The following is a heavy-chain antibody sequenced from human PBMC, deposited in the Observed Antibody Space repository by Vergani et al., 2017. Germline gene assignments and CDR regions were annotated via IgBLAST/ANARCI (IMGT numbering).Heavy chain of an antibody. V-gene: IGHV3-23*01. Sequence: QLLESGGGLVQPGGSLRLSCAASGFTFSSYAMSWVRQAPGKGLEWVSAISGSGGSTYYADSVKGRFTISRDNSKNTLYLQMNSLRAEDTAVYYCAKDQVILLWFGELNRGRDAFDIWGQGTMVTVSS. D-gene: IGHD3-10*01. CDR3: AKDQVILLWFGELNRGRDAFDI. CDR1: GFTFSSYA. CDR2: ISGSGGST. J-gene: IGHJ3*02.